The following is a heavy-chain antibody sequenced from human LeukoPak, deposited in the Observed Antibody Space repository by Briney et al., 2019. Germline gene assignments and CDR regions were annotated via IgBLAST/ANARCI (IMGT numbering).Heavy chain of an antibody. V-gene: IGHV3-64*04. CDR2: ISSNGGST. CDR3: ARKDIEVAGFDY. Sequence: GGSLRLSCSASGFTFSRYSMHWVRQAPGKGLEYVSVISSNGGSTYYADSVKGRFTISRDNSKNTLYLQMNSLRAEDTAVYYCARKDIEVAGFDYWGQGTLVTVSS. J-gene: IGHJ4*02. CDR1: GFTFSRYS. D-gene: IGHD6-19*01.